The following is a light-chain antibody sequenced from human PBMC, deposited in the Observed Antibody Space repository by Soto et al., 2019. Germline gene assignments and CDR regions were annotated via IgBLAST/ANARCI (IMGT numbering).Light chain of an antibody. CDR1: QGISSY. CDR2: AAS. V-gene: IGKV1-9*01. Sequence: DIQLTQSPSFLSASVGDRVTITCRASQGISSYLAWYQQKPGKAPNLLIYAASTLQSGVPSRFSGSGSGTEFTLTINSLQPEDFATYYCQQLNSYPPITFGPGTKVDIK. J-gene: IGKJ3*01. CDR3: QQLNSYPPIT.